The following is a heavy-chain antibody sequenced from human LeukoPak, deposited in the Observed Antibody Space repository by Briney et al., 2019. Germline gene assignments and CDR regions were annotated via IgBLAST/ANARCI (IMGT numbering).Heavy chain of an antibody. V-gene: IGHV3-48*02. D-gene: IGHD2-15*01. Sequence: GGSLRLSCAASGFTFSSSAMNWVRQAPGKGLEWISYISSSGNTLHYADSVKGRFTISRDNAKNSLSLQMNSLRDEDTALYYCARDRYCSGGNCYSGFDPWGQGTLVTVSS. J-gene: IGHJ5*02. CDR1: GFTFSSSA. CDR3: ARDRYCSGGNCYSGFDP. CDR2: ISSSGNTL.